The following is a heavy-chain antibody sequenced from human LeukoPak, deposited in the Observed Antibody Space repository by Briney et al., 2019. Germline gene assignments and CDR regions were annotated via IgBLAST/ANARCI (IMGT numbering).Heavy chain of an antibody. CDR3: ARGYSGHPYYFDY. CDR2: IHYIGSS. J-gene: IGHJ4*02. CDR1: GSSISSYY. V-gene: IGHV4-59*01. Sequence: SETLSLTCTVSGSSISSYYWSWIRQPPGKGLEWIGYIHYIGSSNYNPSLKSRVAISVDTSKSQFSLKLSSVTAADTAVYYCARGYSGHPYYFDYWGQGTLVTVSS. D-gene: IGHD1-26*01.